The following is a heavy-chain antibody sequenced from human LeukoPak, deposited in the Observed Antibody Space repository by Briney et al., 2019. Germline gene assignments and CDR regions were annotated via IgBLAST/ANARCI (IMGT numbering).Heavy chain of an antibody. J-gene: IGHJ6*02. CDR2: IIPIFGTA. D-gene: IGHD2-2*01. Sequence: SVKVSCKASGGSFSNYAISWVRQAPGQGLEWMGGIIPIFGTANYAQKFQGRVTITADESTSTAYMELSSLRSEDTAVYYCARDDCSSTSCYYYYGMDVWGQGTTVTVSS. V-gene: IGHV1-69*13. CDR1: GGSFSNYA. CDR3: ARDDCSSTSCYYYYGMDV.